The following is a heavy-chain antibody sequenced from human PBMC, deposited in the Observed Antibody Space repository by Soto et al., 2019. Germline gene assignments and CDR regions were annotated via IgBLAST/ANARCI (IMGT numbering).Heavy chain of an antibody. J-gene: IGHJ4*02. CDR3: ARHENVVVPAAIDY. D-gene: IGHD2-2*02. Sequence: GESLKISCTGSGYSFTSYWIDWVRQMPGKGLEWMGIIYPGDSDTRYSPSFQGQVTISADKSISTAYLQWSSLKASDTAMYYCARHENVVVPAAIDYWGQGTLVTVSS. V-gene: IGHV5-51*01. CDR2: IYPGDSDT. CDR1: GYSFTSYW.